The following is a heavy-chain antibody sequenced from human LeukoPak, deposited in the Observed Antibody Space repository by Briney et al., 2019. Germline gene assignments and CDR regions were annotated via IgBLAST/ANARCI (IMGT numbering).Heavy chain of an antibody. CDR1: GGSISSGGYY. V-gene: IGHV4-30-2*01. J-gene: IGHJ6*04. Sequence: PSETLSLTCTVSGGSISSGGYYWSWIRQPPGKGLEWIGYIYHRGTTYYNPSLKSRVTISIDRSKNQFSLKLSSVTAADTAVYYCTRGGDRIVVLPAARVMDVWGKGTTVTVSS. CDR3: TRGGDRIVVLPAARVMDV. CDR2: IYHRGTT. D-gene: IGHD2-2*01.